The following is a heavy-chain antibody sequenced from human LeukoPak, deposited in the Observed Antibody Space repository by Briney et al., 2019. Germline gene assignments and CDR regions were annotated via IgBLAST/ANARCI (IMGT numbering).Heavy chain of an antibody. V-gene: IGHV3-33*01. J-gene: IGHJ4*02. CDR3: ARKVHDNWNDGNDY. Sequence: SGGSLRLSCAASGFTFSSYGMHWVRQAPGKGLEWVAVIWYDGSNKYYADSVKGRFTISRDNSKNTLYLQMNSLRAEDTAVYYCARKVHDNWNDGNDYWGQGTLVTVSS. CDR1: GFTFSSYG. D-gene: IGHD1-1*01. CDR2: IWYDGSNK.